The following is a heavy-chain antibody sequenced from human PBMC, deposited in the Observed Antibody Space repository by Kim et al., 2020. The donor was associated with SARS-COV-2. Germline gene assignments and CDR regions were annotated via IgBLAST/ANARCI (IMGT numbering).Heavy chain of an antibody. D-gene: IGHD1-20*01. V-gene: IGHV6-1*01. J-gene: IGHJ4*02. Sequence: YNYYAASVKSRININPHTSKNQFSLQLNSVTPEDTAVYYCAREDNGVNDYWGQGTLVTVSS. CDR2: YN. CDR3: AREDNGVNDY.